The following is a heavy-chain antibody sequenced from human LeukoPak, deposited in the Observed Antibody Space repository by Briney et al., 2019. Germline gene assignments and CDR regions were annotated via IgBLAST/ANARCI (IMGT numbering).Heavy chain of an antibody. J-gene: IGHJ6*03. D-gene: IGHD6-6*01. CDR1: GGSISSYY. CDR3: ARQGWQLVSNMDV. CDR2: IYTRGGT. V-gene: IGHV4-4*09. Sequence: SETLSLTCTVSGGSISSYYWHWIRQPPGKGLEWIGYIYTRGGTNYNSSLKSRVTISVDTSKNQFSLKLSSVTAADTAVYYCARQGWQLVSNMDVWGKGTTVTVSS.